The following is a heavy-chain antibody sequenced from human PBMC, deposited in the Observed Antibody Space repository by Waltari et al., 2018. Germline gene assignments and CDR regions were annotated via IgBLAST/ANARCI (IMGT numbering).Heavy chain of an antibody. J-gene: IGHJ6*02. D-gene: IGHD6-6*01. CDR1: GGSFSGYY. CDR3: ASIGGIAALPGGYYYYYGMDV. Sequence: QVQLQQWGAGLLKPSETLSLTCAVYGGSFSGYYWSWIRQPPGKGLEWIGEINHSGSTNNNPSHTIRVTISVDTAKNQFSLKLSSVTAADTAVYYCASIGGIAALPGGYYYYYGMDVWGQGTTVTVSS. CDR2: INHSGST. V-gene: IGHV4-34*01.